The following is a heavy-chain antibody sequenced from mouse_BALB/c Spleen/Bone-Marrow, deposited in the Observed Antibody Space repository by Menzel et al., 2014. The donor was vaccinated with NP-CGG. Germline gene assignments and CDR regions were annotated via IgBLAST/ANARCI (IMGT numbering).Heavy chain of an antibody. Sequence: VQLQQSGAELVKPGASVKLSCTASGFNIKDTYMHWVKQRPEQGLEWIGWIDPANGNTKYDPNFQGKATITADTSSNTAYLQLGSLTSEDTAVYYCARDYDYFFDYWGQGTTLTVSS. CDR1: GFNIKDTY. CDR2: IDPANGNT. CDR3: ARDYDYFFDY. V-gene: IGHV14-3*02. D-gene: IGHD2-4*01. J-gene: IGHJ2*01.